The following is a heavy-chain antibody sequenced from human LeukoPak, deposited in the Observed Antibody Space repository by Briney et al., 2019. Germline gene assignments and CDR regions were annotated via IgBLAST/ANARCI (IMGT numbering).Heavy chain of an antibody. V-gene: IGHV1-2*06. J-gene: IGHJ6*02. CDR3: ARVLAAADLYYYYGMDV. Sequence: GASVKVSCKASGYTFTGYYMHWVRQAPGQGLEWMGRINPNSGGTNYAQKFQGRVTITRDTSASTAYMELSSLRSEDTAVYYCARVLAAADLYYYYGMDVWGQGTTVTVSS. CDR2: INPNSGGT. CDR1: GYTFTGYY. D-gene: IGHD6-13*01.